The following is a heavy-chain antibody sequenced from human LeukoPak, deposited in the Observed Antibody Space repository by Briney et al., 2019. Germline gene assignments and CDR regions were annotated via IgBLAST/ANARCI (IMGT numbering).Heavy chain of an antibody. CDR2: INHSGST. Sequence: TSETLSLTSAVYGGSFSGYYWSWIRQPPGKGLEWIGEINHSGSTNYNPSLKSRVTISVDTSKNQFSLKLSSVSAADTAVYYCARRRNYYYYMDVWGKGTTVTVSS. CDR1: GGSFSGYY. J-gene: IGHJ6*03. V-gene: IGHV4-34*01. CDR3: ARRRNYYYYMDV.